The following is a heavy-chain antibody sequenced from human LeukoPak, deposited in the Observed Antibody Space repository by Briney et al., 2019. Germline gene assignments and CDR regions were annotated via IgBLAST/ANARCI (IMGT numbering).Heavy chain of an antibody. D-gene: IGHD6-19*01. CDR3: ARVEPGQWLVHGGLYFNY. CDR1: GFTFSLYD. Sequence: GGSLRLSCSASGFTFSLYDMHWVRQAPGKGLDYVSGISSHGGSTYYADSVKGRFTISRDNSKNTLYLQMSSLRAEDTAVYYCARVEPGQWLVHGGLYFNYWGQGTLVTVSS. V-gene: IGHV3-64D*06. J-gene: IGHJ4*02. CDR2: ISSHGGST.